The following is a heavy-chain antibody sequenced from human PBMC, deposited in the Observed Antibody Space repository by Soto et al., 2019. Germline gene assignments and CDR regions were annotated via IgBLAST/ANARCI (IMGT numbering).Heavy chain of an antibody. J-gene: IGHJ5*02. D-gene: IGHD3-3*01. Sequence: PSETLSLTCTVSGASISRYYWSWIRQSPGKGLEWIGYLYNTGSTIYNPSLKSRVTISVDTSKNQFSLKLNSVTATDAAVYYCARHFNLRFGGTRFVSWGPATLVTVFS. CDR3: ARHFNLRFGGTRFVS. CDR1: GASISRYY. V-gene: IGHV4-59*08. CDR2: LYNTGST.